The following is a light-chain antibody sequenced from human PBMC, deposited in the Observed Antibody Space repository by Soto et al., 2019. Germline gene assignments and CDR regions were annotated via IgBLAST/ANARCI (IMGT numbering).Light chain of an antibody. CDR3: LQYSTSPWT. CDR2: AAS. CDR1: QDVRND. J-gene: IGKJ1*01. V-gene: IGKV1-17*01. Sequence: DIQMTQSPSSLSASVGDRVTITCRASQDVRNDLGWYQQKPGIAPKGLIYAASSLQSGVPSRFIGSGSATEFTLTINSLQPEDFATYYCLQYSTSPWTFGQGTKVEIK.